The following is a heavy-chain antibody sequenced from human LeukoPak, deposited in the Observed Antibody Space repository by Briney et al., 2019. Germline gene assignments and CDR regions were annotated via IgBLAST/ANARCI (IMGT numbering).Heavy chain of an antibody. D-gene: IGHD2-2*01. Sequence: GGSLRLSCAASGLTFTDFWMNWVRLAPGRGLEWLANINPYGTEKYYVDSVKGRFAISRDNAKNAVYLEMNSLRAEDTGVYYCSGRDSSRSPRAYWGQGALDSVSS. V-gene: IGHV3-7*01. CDR2: INPYGTEK. J-gene: IGHJ4*02. CDR3: SGRDSSRSPRAY. CDR1: GLTFTDFW.